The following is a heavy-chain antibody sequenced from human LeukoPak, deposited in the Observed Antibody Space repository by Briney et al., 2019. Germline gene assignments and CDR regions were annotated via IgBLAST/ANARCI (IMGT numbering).Heavy chain of an antibody. CDR2: IKRDGSEK. V-gene: IGHV3-7*01. CDR1: GFTFSDYW. D-gene: IGHD1-7*01. Sequence: GGSLRLSCAASGFTFSDYWMTWVRQAPGKGLEWVAHIKRDGSEKYYVDSVKGRFTISRDNAKNLLYLQMDSLGAEDTAVYYCAGGWNYAFRFDYWGQGTLVTVSS. J-gene: IGHJ4*02. CDR3: AGGWNYAFRFDY.